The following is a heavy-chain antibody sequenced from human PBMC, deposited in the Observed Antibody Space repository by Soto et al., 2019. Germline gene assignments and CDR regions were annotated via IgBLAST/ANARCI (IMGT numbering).Heavy chain of an antibody. D-gene: IGHD1-7*01. J-gene: IGHJ3*02. V-gene: IGHV4-4*02. Sequence: SETLSLTCAVSSGSISSSNWWSWVRQPPGKGLEWIGEIYHSGSTNYNPSLKSRVTISVDKSKNQFSLKLSSVTAADTAVYYCARRRELELVLAVYTNAFDIWGQGTMVTVSS. CDR1: SGSISSSNW. CDR2: IYHSGST. CDR3: ARRRELELVLAVYTNAFDI.